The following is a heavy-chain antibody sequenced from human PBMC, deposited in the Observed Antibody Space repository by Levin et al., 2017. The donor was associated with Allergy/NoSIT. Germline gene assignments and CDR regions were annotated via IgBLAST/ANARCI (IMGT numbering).Heavy chain of an antibody. J-gene: IGHJ6*03. V-gene: IGHV3-72*01. CDR3: ARGLRGVGYFDNFYDYYMDV. Sequence: GGSLRFSCAASGFTFSDHYMDWVRQAPGKGLEWVGRTRNKANSYTTEYAASVKGRFTISRDDSKNSLYLQMNSLKTEDTAVYYCARGLRGVGYFDNFYDYYMDVWGKGTTVTVSS. D-gene: IGHD3-9*01. CDR2: TRNKANSYTT. CDR1: GFTFSDHY.